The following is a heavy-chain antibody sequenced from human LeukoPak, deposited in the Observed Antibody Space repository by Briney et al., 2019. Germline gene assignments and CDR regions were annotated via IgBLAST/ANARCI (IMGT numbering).Heavy chain of an antibody. V-gene: IGHV4-59*01. Sequence: SETLSLTCTVSGGSISNYFWTWIRQPPGKGLEWIGYIYSSGSTYYNPSLKSRVTISVDTSKNRFSLKLSSVTAADTAVYYCAALNVVITSWYFDLWGRGTLVTVSS. J-gene: IGHJ2*01. CDR1: GGSISNYF. D-gene: IGHD3-22*01. CDR2: IYSSGST. CDR3: AALNVVITSWYFDL.